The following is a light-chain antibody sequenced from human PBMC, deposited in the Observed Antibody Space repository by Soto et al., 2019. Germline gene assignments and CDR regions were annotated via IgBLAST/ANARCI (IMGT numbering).Light chain of an antibody. CDR2: LGS. Sequence: DILLTQSPLSLPVTPGEPASISCRSSQSLLHSTGYSFLDWYLQRPGQSPQLLIYLGSNRASGVPDWFNGSGSGTDFTLKITRVEAEDVGIYYCMQALQTPYTFGQGTKLDIK. CDR1: QSLLHSTGYSF. V-gene: IGKV2-28*01. J-gene: IGKJ2*01. CDR3: MQALQTPYT.